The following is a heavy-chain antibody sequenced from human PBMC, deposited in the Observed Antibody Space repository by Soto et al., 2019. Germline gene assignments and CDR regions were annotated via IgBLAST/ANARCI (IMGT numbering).Heavy chain of an antibody. CDR1: GFSLSTSGVG. Sequence: QITLKESGPTLVKPTQTLTLTCTFSGFSLSTSGVGVGWIRQPPGKALEWLALIYWDDDKRYSPSLKSRLTITKHTSKNHVVLTITNMDPVDTATYYCAHSRVSGSYFSWGQGTLVTVSS. V-gene: IGHV2-5*02. CDR3: AHSRVSGSYFS. J-gene: IGHJ4*02. CDR2: IYWDDDK. D-gene: IGHD3-10*01.